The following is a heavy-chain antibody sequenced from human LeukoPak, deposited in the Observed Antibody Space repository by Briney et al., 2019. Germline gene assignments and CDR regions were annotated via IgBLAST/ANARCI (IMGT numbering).Heavy chain of an antibody. CDR3: AKDRRYYDSSGSDY. Sequence: GGSLRLSCAASGFTFSNYGMHWVRQARGKGLEWVAVISYDGSNKYYADSVKGRFTISRDNSKNTLFLQMNSLRVEDTAVYYCAKDRRYYDSSGSDYWGQGTLVTVSS. CDR1: GFTFSNYG. J-gene: IGHJ4*02. V-gene: IGHV3-30*18. D-gene: IGHD3-22*01. CDR2: ISYDGSNK.